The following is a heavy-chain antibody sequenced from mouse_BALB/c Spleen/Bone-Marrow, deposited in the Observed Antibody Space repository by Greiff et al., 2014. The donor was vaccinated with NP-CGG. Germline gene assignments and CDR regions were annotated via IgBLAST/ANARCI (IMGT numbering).Heavy chain of an antibody. CDR1: RFDFSRYW. J-gene: IGHJ3*01. D-gene: IGHD2-3*01. CDR2: INPESSTI. Sequence: EVQLQQSGGGLVQPGGSLELSCAASRFDFSRYWMTWVRQAPGKGLEWIGEINPESSTINYTPSLEDKFIISRDNAKNTLYLQMSKVRSEDTALYYCAGNGYYGWIAYWGQGTLVTVSA. CDR3: AGNGYYGWIAY. V-gene: IGHV4-1*02.